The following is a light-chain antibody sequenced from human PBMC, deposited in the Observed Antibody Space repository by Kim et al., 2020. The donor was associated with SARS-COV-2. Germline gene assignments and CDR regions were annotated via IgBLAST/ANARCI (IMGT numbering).Light chain of an antibody. CDR1: RSDIGSHY. J-gene: IGLJ2*01. V-gene: IGLV1-47*01. CDR3: VANDDRLNGIL. Sequence: GQTVTISCSGSRSDIGSHYVYWYQQLPGTAPKLLIYRNDQRPSGVPDRFSGSKSGTSASLAISGLRSADEADYYCVANDDRLNGILFGGGTQLTVL. CDR2: RND.